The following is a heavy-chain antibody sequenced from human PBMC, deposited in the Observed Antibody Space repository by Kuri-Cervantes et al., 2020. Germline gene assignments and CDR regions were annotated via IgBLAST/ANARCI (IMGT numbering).Heavy chain of an antibody. CDR3: ARDRYQLLLTPKGAWFDP. CDR2: ISYDGSKK. J-gene: IGHJ5*02. V-gene: IGHV3-30*03. Sequence: GESLKISCAASGFTFSSYGMHWVRQAPGKGLEWVAVISYDGSKKYYADSVKGRFTISRDNSKNTLYLQMNSLRAEDTAVYYCARDRYQLLLTPKGAWFDPWGQGTLVTVSS. CDR1: GFTFSSYG. D-gene: IGHD2-2*01.